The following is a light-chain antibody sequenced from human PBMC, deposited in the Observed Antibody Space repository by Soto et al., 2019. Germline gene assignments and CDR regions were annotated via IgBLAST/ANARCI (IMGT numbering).Light chain of an antibody. CDR1: QGISSW. CDR3: QQANSFPYT. Sequence: DIQMTQSPSSVSASVGDRVTITCRASQGISSWLAWYQQKPGKAPKLLNAAASSLQSAVTSRFRGSESVTDFTPAISSLQPEDVATYYCQQANSFPYTFGQGTKLEIK. J-gene: IGKJ2*01. V-gene: IGKV1-12*01. CDR2: AAS.